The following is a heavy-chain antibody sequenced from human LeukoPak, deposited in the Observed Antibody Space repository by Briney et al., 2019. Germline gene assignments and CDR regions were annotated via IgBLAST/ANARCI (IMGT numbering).Heavy chain of an antibody. D-gene: IGHD6-13*01. Sequence: GGSLRLSCAASGFTFSSYGMHWVRQAPGKGLEWVAVISYDGSNKYYADSVKGRFTISRDNSKNTLYLQMNSLRAEDTAVYYCAKEGLSIAAAGGEIVHWGQGTLVTVSS. V-gene: IGHV3-30*18. J-gene: IGHJ5*02. CDR3: AKEGLSIAAAGGEIVH. CDR2: ISYDGSNK. CDR1: GFTFSSYG.